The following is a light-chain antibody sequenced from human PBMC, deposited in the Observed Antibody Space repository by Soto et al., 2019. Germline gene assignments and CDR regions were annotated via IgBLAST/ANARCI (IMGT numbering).Light chain of an antibody. CDR3: QQYRSYWT. Sequence: IQMTQSPSTLSASVGDKVTITCRASQSISSWLAWYQQKPGKAPKLLIYKASTLDSGVPSRFSGSESGPEFTLTISNLQPDDSATYYCQQYRSYWTFGQGTKVEIK. CDR1: QSISSW. CDR2: KAS. V-gene: IGKV1-5*03. J-gene: IGKJ1*01.